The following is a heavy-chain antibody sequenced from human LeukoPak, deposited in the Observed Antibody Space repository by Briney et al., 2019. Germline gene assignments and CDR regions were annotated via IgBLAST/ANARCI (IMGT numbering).Heavy chain of an antibody. Sequence: GGSLRLSCAASGFTFRSYAMSWVRQAPGKGLEWVSAISGSGGSTYYADSVKGRFTISRYNAKNSLYLQMNSLRAEDTAVYYCARDAMIAVVGSFDIWGQGTMVTVSS. V-gene: IGHV3-23*01. CDR3: ARDAMIAVVGSFDI. D-gene: IGHD3-22*01. CDR1: GFTFRSYA. CDR2: ISGSGGST. J-gene: IGHJ3*02.